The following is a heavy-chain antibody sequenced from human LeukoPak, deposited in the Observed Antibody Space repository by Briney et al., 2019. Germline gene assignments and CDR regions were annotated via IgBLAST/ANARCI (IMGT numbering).Heavy chain of an antibody. Sequence: ASVTVSCTASGYTFTGYYMHWVRQAPGQGLEWMGIINPSGGSTSYAQKFQGRVTMTRDTSTSTVYMELSSLRSEDTAVYYCAREQLVITNWFDPWGQGTLVTVSS. D-gene: IGHD6-13*01. V-gene: IGHV1-46*01. CDR3: AREQLVITNWFDP. CDR1: GYTFTGYY. J-gene: IGHJ5*02. CDR2: INPSGGST.